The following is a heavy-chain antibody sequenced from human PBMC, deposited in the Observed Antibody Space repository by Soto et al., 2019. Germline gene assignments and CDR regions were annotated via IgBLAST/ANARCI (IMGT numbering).Heavy chain of an antibody. J-gene: IGHJ5*02. Sequence: PRASVKVSCKASGGTFSSYAISWVRQAPGQGLEWMGGIIPIFGTANYAQKFQGRVTITADKSTSTAYMELSSLRSEDTAVYYCARSLAARRPLGFDPWGQGTLVTVSS. D-gene: IGHD6-6*01. V-gene: IGHV1-69*06. CDR1: GGTFSSYA. CDR3: ARSLAARRPLGFDP. CDR2: IIPIFGTA.